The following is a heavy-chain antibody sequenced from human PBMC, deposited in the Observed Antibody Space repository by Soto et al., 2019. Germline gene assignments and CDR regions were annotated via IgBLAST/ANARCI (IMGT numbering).Heavy chain of an antibody. Sequence: QVQLVQSGAEVKKPGSSVKVSCKASGGTFSSYTISWVRQAPGQGLEWMVRIIPLLGIGNYAQKFKGRVTITADKSTSPAYMELSSLRSEDTAVYYCAGGVVAAYFDYWGQGTLVTVSS. CDR2: IIPLLGIG. CDR3: AGGVVAAYFDY. CDR1: GGTFSSYT. J-gene: IGHJ4*02. D-gene: IGHD2-15*01. V-gene: IGHV1-69*02.